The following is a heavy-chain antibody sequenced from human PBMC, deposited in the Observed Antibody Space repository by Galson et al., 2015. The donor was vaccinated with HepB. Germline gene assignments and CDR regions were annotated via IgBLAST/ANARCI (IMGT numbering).Heavy chain of an antibody. CDR1: GDSISNDXW. CDR2: AYHSGGT. D-gene: IGHD3-10*01. CDR3: ARAKEGRGYFDY. Sequence: TLSLTCAVSGDSISNDXWXSWVRQPPGEGLEWIGEAYHSGGTNYRPXLESRVTISVDKSRNQFSLKLTSVTAADTAVYYCARAKEGRGYFDYWGQGTLVTV. J-gene: IGHJ4*02. V-gene: IGHV4-4*02.